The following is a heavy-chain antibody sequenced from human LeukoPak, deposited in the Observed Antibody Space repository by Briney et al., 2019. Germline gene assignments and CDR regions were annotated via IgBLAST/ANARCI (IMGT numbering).Heavy chain of an antibody. D-gene: IGHD1-26*01. J-gene: IGHJ4*02. CDR1: GFTFSSYG. Sequence: PGRSLRLSCAASGFTFSSYGMHWVRQAPGKGLEWVAVIWYDGRNKYYADPVRGRFTISRDNSKNTLYLQMNSLRAEDTAVYYCARPYSGSYYFDYWGQGTLVTVSS. CDR3: ARPYSGSYYFDY. CDR2: IWYDGRNK. V-gene: IGHV3-33*01.